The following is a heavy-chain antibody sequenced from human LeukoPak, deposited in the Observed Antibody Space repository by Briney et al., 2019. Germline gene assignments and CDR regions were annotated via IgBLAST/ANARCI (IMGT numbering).Heavy chain of an antibody. Sequence: PSETLSLTCAVYGGSFSGYYWSWIRQPPGKGLEWIGEINHSGSTNYNPSLKSRVTISVDTSKNHFSLKLSSVTAADTAVYYCARFHYYYGMDVWGQGTTVTVSS. CDR3: ARFHYYYGMDV. V-gene: IGHV4-34*01. J-gene: IGHJ6*02. CDR2: INHSGST. CDR1: GGSFSGYY.